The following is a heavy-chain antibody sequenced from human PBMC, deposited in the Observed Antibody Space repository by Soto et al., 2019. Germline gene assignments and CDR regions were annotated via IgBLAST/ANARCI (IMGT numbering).Heavy chain of an antibody. Sequence: CVAAEGTCINYWVHRARQAPGKGLVWVSRVNPDASSTSYADSVKGRFTISRDNAQNTLYLQMNSLRAEDTAVYYCTRATAVFFDYWGQGALVTVSS. CDR1: EGTCINYW. V-gene: IGHV3-74*01. D-gene: IGHD2-2*01. CDR3: TRATAVFFDY. J-gene: IGHJ4*02. CDR2: VNPDASST.